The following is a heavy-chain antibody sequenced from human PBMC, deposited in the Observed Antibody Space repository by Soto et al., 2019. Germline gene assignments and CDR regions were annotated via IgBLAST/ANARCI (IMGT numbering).Heavy chain of an antibody. Sequence: GGSLRLSCAASGFTFSSYGIHWVRQAPGKGLEWVAVISYDGSNKYYADSVKGRFTISRDNSKNTLYLQMNSLRAEDTAVYYCAKELTTVVTDSWGQGTMVTVS. CDR3: AKELTTVVTDS. CDR1: GFTFSSYG. J-gene: IGHJ3*02. CDR2: ISYDGSNK. D-gene: IGHD4-17*01. V-gene: IGHV3-30*18.